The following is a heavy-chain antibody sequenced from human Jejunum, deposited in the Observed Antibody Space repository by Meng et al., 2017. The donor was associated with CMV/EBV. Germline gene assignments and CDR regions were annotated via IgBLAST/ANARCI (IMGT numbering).Heavy chain of an antibody. CDR3: ARGRYELIWGLFDT. V-gene: IGHV1-2*04. CDR2: INPNTGGT. D-gene: IGHD1-1*01. Sequence: QVQLVQSGAEVKKPXXSVKVXCKASGYTFTGYYIHWVRQAPGQGLEWMGWINPNTGGTKYAQKFQGWVTLTRDTSISTAYMELSRLRSDDTAVYYCARGRYELIWGLFDTWGQGTLVTVSS. CDR1: GYTFTGYY. J-gene: IGHJ5*02.